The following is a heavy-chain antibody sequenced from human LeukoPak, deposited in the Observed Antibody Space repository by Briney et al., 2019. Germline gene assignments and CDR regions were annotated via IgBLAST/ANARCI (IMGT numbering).Heavy chain of an antibody. CDR2: IRSKPNSYAT. CDR1: GFTFSGSA. J-gene: IGHJ4*02. CDR3: TRAYYDTSGYSPY. D-gene: IGHD3-22*01. Sequence: SGGSLRLSCAASGFTFSGSAMHWVRQASGKGLEWVGRIRSKPNSYATAYAASVQGRFTISRDDSQNTAYLQMNSLKTEDTAVYYCTRAYYDTSGYSPYWGQGTLVTVSS. V-gene: IGHV3-73*01.